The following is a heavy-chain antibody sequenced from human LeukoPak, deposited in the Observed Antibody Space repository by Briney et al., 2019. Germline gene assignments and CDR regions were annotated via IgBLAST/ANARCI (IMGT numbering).Heavy chain of an antibody. CDR3: ARDRRPECGLMVYAIKGCRGNGMDV. D-gene: IGHD2-8*01. J-gene: IGHJ6*02. CDR1: GYTFTSYG. Sequence: ASVKVSCKASGYTFTSYGISWVRQAPGQRLEWMGWISAYNGKTNYAQRLQGRVTMTTDTSTSTAYMELRSLRSDDTAVYYCARDRRPECGLMVYAIKGCRGNGMDVWGQGTTVTVSS. V-gene: IGHV1-18*01. CDR2: ISAYNGKT.